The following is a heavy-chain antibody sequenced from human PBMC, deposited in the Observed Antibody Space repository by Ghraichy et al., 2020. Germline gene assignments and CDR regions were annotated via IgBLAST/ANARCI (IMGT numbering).Heavy chain of an antibody. CDR1: GFTFSSYG. V-gene: IGHV3-30*18. Sequence: GESLNISCAASGFTFSSYGMHWVRQAPGKGLEWVAVISYDGSNKYYADSVKGRFTISRDNSNNTLYLQMNSLRAEDTAVYYCAKDPGYYYVGYFQHWGQGTLVTVSS. J-gene: IGHJ1*01. D-gene: IGHD3-22*01. CDR2: ISYDGSNK. CDR3: AKDPGYYYVGYFQH.